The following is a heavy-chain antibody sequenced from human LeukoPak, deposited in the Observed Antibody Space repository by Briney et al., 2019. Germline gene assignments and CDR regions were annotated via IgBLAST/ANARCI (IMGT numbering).Heavy chain of an antibody. V-gene: IGHV3-7*01. CDR2: IKQDGIEK. CDR1: GFTFSGYW. Sequence: GGSLRLSCAASGFTFSGYWMSWVRQAPGKGLEWVANIKQDGIEKYYVDSVKGRFTISRDNAKNSLYLQMNSLRAEDTAVYYCARGPSYCGGDCYYYFDYWGQGTLVTVSS. D-gene: IGHD2-21*01. J-gene: IGHJ4*02. CDR3: ARGPSYCGGDCYYYFDY.